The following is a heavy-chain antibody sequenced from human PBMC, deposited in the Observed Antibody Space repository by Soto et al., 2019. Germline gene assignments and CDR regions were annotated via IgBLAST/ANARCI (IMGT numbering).Heavy chain of an antibody. Sequence: QVQLQESGPGLVKPSETLSLTCTVSGGYISSWYWSWIRQPPGKGLEWIGYIYYSGSTNYNPSIKSRVTISVDTSKNQFSLKLSSVTAADTAVYYCARRYGSAIDFWGQGTLVTVSS. CDR1: GGYISSWY. J-gene: IGHJ4*02. CDR2: IYYSGST. CDR3: ARRYGSAIDF. D-gene: IGHD1-26*01. V-gene: IGHV4-59*08.